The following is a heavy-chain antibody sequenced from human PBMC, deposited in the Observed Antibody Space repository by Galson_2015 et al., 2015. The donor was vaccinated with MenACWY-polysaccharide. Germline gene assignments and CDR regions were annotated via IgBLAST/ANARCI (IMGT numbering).Heavy chain of an antibody. V-gene: IGHV1-2*02. Sequence: SVKVSCKASGYTFTGYNIHWVRQAPGQGLEWMGWIKPNSGDTNYAQKFQGRVTLTRDTSINTAYIELSSLRSDDTAVYYCAKSRGAAAADYWGQGTLVTV. D-gene: IGHD6-13*01. CDR2: IKPNSGDT. J-gene: IGHJ4*02. CDR3: AKSRGAAAADY. CDR1: GYTFTGYN.